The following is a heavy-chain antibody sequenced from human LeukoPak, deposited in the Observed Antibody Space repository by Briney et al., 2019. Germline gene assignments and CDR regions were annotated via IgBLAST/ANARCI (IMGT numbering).Heavy chain of an antibody. CDR2: TYYRSKWYN. CDR3: ARATSSWSADYYYYGMDV. CDR1: GDSVPSNSAA. V-gene: IGHV6-1*01. D-gene: IGHD6-13*01. Sequence: SQTLSLTCAISGDSVPSNSAAWNWIRQSPSRGLEWLGRTYYRSKWYNDYAVSVKNRITINPDTSKNQFSLQLNSVTPEDTAVYYCARATSSWSADYYYYGMDVWGQGTTVTVSS. J-gene: IGHJ6*02.